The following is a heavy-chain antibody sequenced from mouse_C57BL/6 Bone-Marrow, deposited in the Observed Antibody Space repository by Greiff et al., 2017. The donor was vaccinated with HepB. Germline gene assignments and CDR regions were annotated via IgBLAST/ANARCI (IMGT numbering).Heavy chain of an antibody. Sequence: EVMLVESGGDLVKPGGSLKLSCAASGFTFSSYGMSWVRQTPDKRLEWVATISSGGSYTYYPDSVKGRFTISRDNAKNTLYLQMSSLKSEDTAMYYCARQMDYDVDYWGQGTTLTVSS. D-gene: IGHD2-4*01. V-gene: IGHV5-6*01. CDR2: ISSGGSYT. CDR3: ARQMDYDVDY. CDR1: GFTFSSYG. J-gene: IGHJ2*01.